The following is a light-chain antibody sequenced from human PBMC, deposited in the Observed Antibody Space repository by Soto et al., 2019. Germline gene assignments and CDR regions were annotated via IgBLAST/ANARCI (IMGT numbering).Light chain of an antibody. J-gene: IGKJ3*01. CDR2: GAS. CDR1: QSVSTNY. CDR3: HQYGSTPFT. V-gene: IGKV3-20*01. Sequence: EIVLTQSPGTLSLSPGDRATLSCRASQSVSTNYLAWYQQKLGQAPRLLIYGASSRATGIPDRLSGSGSGTDFTLTLSSLEPDDFAVYYCHQYGSTPFTFGPGTKVDIK.